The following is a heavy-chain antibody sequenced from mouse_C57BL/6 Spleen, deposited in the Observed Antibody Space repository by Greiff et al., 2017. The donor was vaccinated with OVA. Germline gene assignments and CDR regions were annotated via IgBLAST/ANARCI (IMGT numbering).Heavy chain of an antibody. V-gene: IGHV1-55*01. Sequence: VQLQQPGAELVKPGASVKMSCKASGYTFTSYWITWVKQRPGQGLEWIGDIYPGSGSTNYNEKFKSKATLTVDTSSSTAYMQLSSLTSEDSAVYYCARGEITTVVAGDWYFDVWGTGTTVTVSS. CDR3: ARGEITTVVAGDWYFDV. D-gene: IGHD1-1*01. CDR2: IYPGSGST. CDR1: GYTFTSYW. J-gene: IGHJ1*03.